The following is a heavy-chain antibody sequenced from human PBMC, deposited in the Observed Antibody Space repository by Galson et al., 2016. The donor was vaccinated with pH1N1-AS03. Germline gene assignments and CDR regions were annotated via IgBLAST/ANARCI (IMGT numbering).Heavy chain of an antibody. D-gene: IGHD1-1*01. CDR2: ISYDGRKR. Sequence: SLRLSCAASGFIFNHYALHWVRQAPGKGLEWVAVISYDGRKRYYPDSVKGRFTISRDNSKNTLYLQMDSLRAEDTAAYYCARDDFAGNYSLDYWGRGTLITVSS. CDR1: GFIFNHYA. V-gene: IGHV3-30*04. CDR3: ARDDFAGNYSLDY. J-gene: IGHJ4*02.